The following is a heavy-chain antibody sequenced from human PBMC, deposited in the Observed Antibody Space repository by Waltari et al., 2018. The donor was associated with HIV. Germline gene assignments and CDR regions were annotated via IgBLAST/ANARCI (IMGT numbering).Heavy chain of an antibody. Sequence: QVQLVQSGAEVKKPGASVKVSCKASGYTFPSYDINWVRQAPGQGLEWMGWMNPNSGNTGYAQKFQGRVTMTRNTSISTAYMELSSLRSEDTAVYYCARIAAAGTMRLYYYYGMDVWGQGTTVTVSS. CDR2: MNPNSGNT. CDR3: ARIAAAGTMRLYYYYGMDV. D-gene: IGHD6-13*01. J-gene: IGHJ6*02. CDR1: GYTFPSYD. V-gene: IGHV1-8*01.